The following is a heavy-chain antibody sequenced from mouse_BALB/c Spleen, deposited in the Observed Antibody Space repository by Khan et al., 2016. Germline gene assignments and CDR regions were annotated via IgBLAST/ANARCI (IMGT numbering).Heavy chain of an antibody. V-gene: IGHV3-2*02. CDR1: DYSITSDYA. Sequence: EVQLQESGPGLVKPSQSLSLTCTVTDYSITSDYAWNWIRQFPGNKLEWMAYISYSGSTSYNPSLKSRISITRDTSKNQFFLQLISVTTEDTATYYCARNWDAMDYWGQGTSVTVSS. CDR2: ISYSGST. J-gene: IGHJ4*01. CDR3: ARNWDAMDY. D-gene: IGHD4-1*01.